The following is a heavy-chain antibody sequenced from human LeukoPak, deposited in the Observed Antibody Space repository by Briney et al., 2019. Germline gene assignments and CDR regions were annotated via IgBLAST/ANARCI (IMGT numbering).Heavy chain of an antibody. Sequence: GGSLRLSCAASGFTLNDYAMSWVRQAPGKGLEWVSATSGSGVNTYYADSVKGRFTISRDNSKNTLSLQMNSLTAEDTAVYYCAKDQGGIVGATGAFDFWGQGTMVTVSS. CDR3: AKDQGGIVGATGAFDF. D-gene: IGHD1-26*01. V-gene: IGHV3-23*01. CDR2: TSGSGVNT. CDR1: GFTLNDYA. J-gene: IGHJ3*01.